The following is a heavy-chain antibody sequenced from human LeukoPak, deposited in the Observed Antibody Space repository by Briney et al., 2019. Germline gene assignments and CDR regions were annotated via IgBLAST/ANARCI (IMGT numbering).Heavy chain of an antibody. Sequence: GESLKSSCKGSGYSFTSYWIGWVRQMPGKGLEWMGIIYPGDADTRYSASFQGQVTISADKSISTAYLQRSSLQASDTAMYYCERSPDALFDYWGQGTLDTVSS. CDR1: GYSFTSYW. J-gene: IGHJ4*02. D-gene: IGHD1-14*01. CDR2: IYPGDADT. CDR3: ERSPDALFDY. V-gene: IGHV5-51*01.